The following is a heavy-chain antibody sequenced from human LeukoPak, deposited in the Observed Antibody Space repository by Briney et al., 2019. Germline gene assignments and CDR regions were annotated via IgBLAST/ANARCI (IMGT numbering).Heavy chain of an antibody. CDR2: ISWNGDTT. CDR3: VKVRFDNSAHFDY. V-gene: IGHV3-9*01. CDR1: GFTFDRFT. Sequence: GGSLRLSCAASGFTFDRFTIRWVRQGPGKGLEWVSGISWNGDTTGYAASVKGRFTVSRDNAKNSLYLQMNSLRTEDTALYYCVKVRFDNSAHFDYWGQGTLVTVSS. D-gene: IGHD3-3*01. J-gene: IGHJ4*02.